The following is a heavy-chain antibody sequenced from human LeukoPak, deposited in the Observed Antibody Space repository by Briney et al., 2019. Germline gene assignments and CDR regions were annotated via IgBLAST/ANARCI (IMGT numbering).Heavy chain of an antibody. D-gene: IGHD3-10*01. V-gene: IGHV4-59*01. J-gene: IGHJ4*02. CDR2: FHYSGGT. Sequence: PSETLSLTCTVSGGSISSYCWSWLRQPPGKGLDWIGYFHYSGGTNYNPSLKNRVTISVDTSKNQFSLKLSSVTAADTAVYYCARGIRGISGCCYFDYWGQGTLVTVSS. CDR3: ARGIRGISGCCYFDY. CDR1: GGSISSYC.